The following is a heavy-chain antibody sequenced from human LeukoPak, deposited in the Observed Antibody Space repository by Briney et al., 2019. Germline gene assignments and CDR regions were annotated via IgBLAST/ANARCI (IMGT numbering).Heavy chain of an antibody. J-gene: IGHJ4*02. CDR2: INHSGST. D-gene: IGHD5-24*01. CDR3: ARFPPYGEMATMGRDY. V-gene: IGHV4-34*01. Sequence: PSEILSLTCAVYGGSFSGYYWSWIRQPPGKGLEWIGEINHSGSTNYNPSLKSRVTISVDTSKNQFSLKLSSVTAADTAVYYCARFPPYGEMATMGRDYWGQGTLVTVSS. CDR1: GGSFSGYY.